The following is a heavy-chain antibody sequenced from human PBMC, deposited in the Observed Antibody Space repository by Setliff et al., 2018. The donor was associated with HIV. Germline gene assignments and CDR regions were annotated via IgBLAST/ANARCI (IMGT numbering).Heavy chain of an antibody. D-gene: IGHD3-22*01. CDR1: GYYFNIDY. J-gene: IGHJ3*02. CDR3: ARSRYDSGGYPDAFDI. V-gene: IGHV1-46*02. CDR2: INPSGGST. Sequence: ASVKVSCKTFGYYFNIDYMHWVRQAPGQGLEWMGIINPSGGSTSYAQKFQGRVTMTRDTSTNTVYMELSSLRSDDTAVYYCARSRYDSGGYPDAFDIWGQGTMVTVSS.